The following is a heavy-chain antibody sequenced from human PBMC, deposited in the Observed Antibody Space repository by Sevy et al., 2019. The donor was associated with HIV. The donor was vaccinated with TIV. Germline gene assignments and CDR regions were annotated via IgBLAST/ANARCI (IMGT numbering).Heavy chain of an antibody. Sequence: ASVKVSCKASGGTFSSYAISWVRQAPGQGLEWMGRIIPILGIANYAQKFQGRVTITADKSTSTAYMELSSLRSEDTAVYYCARALATFYDSSGYYFEWFDPWGQGTLVTVSS. V-gene: IGHV1-69*04. D-gene: IGHD3-22*01. J-gene: IGHJ5*02. CDR1: GGTFSSYA. CDR3: ARALATFYDSSGYYFEWFDP. CDR2: IIPILGIA.